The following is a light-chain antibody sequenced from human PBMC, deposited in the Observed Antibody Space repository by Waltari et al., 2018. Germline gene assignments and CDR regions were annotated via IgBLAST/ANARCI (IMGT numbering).Light chain of an antibody. CDR2: GAS. J-gene: IGKJ1*01. CDR3: QQYNNWPPWT. CDR1: QSVSSN. V-gene: IGKV3-15*01. Sequence: EVVMTQSPATLSVSPGESATLSGRASQSVSSNLAWYQHKPGQAPRLLIYGASTRATGTQARFSGSGSGTEFTLTISSLQSEDFAAYYCQQYNNWPPWTFGQGTTVEIK.